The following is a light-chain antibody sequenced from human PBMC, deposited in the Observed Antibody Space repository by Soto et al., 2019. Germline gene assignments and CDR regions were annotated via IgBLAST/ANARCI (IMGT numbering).Light chain of an antibody. J-gene: IGKJ5*01. CDR1: QDISNY. CDR3: QQSDSLPIT. V-gene: IGKV1-33*01. Sequence: DIQMTQSPSSLSASVGDRVTITCRASQDISNYLNWYQQRPGKAPKLLIYDASNLERGVPSRFSGTRSGTQFTFAITSLQPVDVATYYCQQSDSLPITFGQGTRLEI. CDR2: DAS.